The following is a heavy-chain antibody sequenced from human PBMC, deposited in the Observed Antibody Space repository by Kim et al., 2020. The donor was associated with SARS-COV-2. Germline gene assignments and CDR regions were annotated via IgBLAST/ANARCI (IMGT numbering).Heavy chain of an antibody. J-gene: IGHJ5*02. CDR3: ARTIVATIRKSPTTRFDP. D-gene: IGHD5-12*01. Sequence: SETLSLTCTVSGGSISSYYWSWIRQPSGKGLEWIGYIYYSGSTNYNPSLKSRVTISVDTSKNQFSLKLSSVTAADTAVYYCARTIVATIRKSPTTRFDPWGQGTLVTVSS. CDR1: GGSISSYY. CDR2: IYYSGST. V-gene: IGHV4-59*01.